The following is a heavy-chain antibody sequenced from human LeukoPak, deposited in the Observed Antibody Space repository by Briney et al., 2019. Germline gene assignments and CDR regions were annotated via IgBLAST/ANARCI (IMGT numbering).Heavy chain of an antibody. J-gene: IGHJ6*03. CDR1: GGSISSYY. V-gene: IGHV4-59*01. Sequence: SETLSLTCTVSGGSISSYYWSWIRQPPGKGLEWIGYIYYSGSTNYNPSLKSRVTISVDTSKNQFSLKLSSVTAADTAVYYCARSISRGIAAAGTYYYYMDVWGKGTTVTISS. CDR3: ARSISRGIAAAGTYYYYMDV. CDR2: IYYSGST. D-gene: IGHD6-13*01.